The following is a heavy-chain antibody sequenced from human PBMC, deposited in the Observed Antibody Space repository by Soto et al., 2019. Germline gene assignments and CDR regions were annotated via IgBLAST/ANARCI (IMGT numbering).Heavy chain of an antibody. CDR1: GFTFSSFA. V-gene: IGHV3-23*01. CDR2: ISDSGGST. J-gene: IGHJ4*02. CDR3: AKVRSDYATVGANLYYFDY. D-gene: IGHD3-16*01. Sequence: EVQLLESGGGLVQPGGSLRLSCAASGFTFSSFAMSWVRQAAGKGLEWVSAISDSGGSTFYADSVKGRFTISRDNSKNTFFLQMNSLRAEDTAVYYCAKVRSDYATVGANLYYFDYWGQGTLVTVSS.